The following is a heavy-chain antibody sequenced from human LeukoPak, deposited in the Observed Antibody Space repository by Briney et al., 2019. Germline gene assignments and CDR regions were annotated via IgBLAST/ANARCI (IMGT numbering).Heavy chain of an antibody. J-gene: IGHJ3*02. CDR2: ISGSGSYT. V-gene: IGHV3-11*03. D-gene: IGHD3-10*01. CDR3: ARVYYYDSGSYSEDI. CDR1: GFTFSDYY. Sequence: KTGGSLRLSCAASGFTFSDYYMSWMRQAPGKGLDWVSYISGSGSYTDYADSVKGRFTISRDNAKNLLYLQMNSLRAEDTAVYFCARVYYYDSGSYSEDIWGQGTMVTVSS.